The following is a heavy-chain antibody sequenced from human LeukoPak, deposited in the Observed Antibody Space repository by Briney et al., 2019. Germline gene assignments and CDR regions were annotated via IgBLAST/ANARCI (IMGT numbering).Heavy chain of an antibody. Sequence: GGSLRLSCAASGFTLSSYGMHWVRQAPGKGLEWVAFIRYDGSNKYYADSVKGRFTISRDNSKNTLYLQMNSPRAEDTAVYYCARAPKFRLVGVPKGPFDPWGQGTLVTVSS. CDR3: ARAPKFRLVGVPKGPFDP. CDR2: IRYDGSNK. V-gene: IGHV3-30*02. CDR1: GFTLSSYG. J-gene: IGHJ5*02. D-gene: IGHD1-26*01.